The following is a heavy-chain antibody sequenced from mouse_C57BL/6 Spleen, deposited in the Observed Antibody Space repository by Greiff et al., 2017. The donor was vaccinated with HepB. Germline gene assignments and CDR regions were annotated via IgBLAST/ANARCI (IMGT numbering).Heavy chain of an antibody. J-gene: IGHJ1*03. CDR2: IDPEDGET. V-gene: IGHV14-2*01. D-gene: IGHD1-1*01. CDR1: GFNIKDYY. Sequence: VQLQQSGAELVKPGASVKLSCTASGFNIKDYYMHWVKQRTEQGLEWIGRIDPEDGETKYALKFQGKATITADTSSNTAYLQLSSLTSEDTAVYYCARDYGSSYWYFDVWGTGTTVTVSS. CDR3: ARDYGSSYWYFDV.